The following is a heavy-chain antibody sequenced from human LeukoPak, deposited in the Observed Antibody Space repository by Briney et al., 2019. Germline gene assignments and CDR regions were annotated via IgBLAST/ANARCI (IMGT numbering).Heavy chain of an antibody. CDR2: IYYSGTT. CDR1: GGSISSSSYY. Sequence: PPETLSLTCTVSGGSISSSSYYWGWIRQPPGKGLEWIGSIYYSGTTYYNPSLKSRVTISVDTSKNQFSLKLSSVTAADTAVYYCARRRYGSGYNWFDPWGQGTLVTVSS. V-gene: IGHV4-39*01. J-gene: IGHJ5*02. CDR3: ARRRYGSGYNWFDP. D-gene: IGHD3-10*01.